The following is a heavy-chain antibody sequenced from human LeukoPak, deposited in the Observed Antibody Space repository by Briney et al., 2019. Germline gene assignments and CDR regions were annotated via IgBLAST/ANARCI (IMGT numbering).Heavy chain of an antibody. Sequence: ASLKVYCKASGYTFTSYGISWVRQAPGQGLEWMGWISAYNGNTNYAQKLQGRVTMTTDTSTSTAYMELRSLRSDDTDVFFFKQKTPYEILTGYHKNYFDYWGQGTLVTVSS. CDR2: ISAYNGNT. J-gene: IGHJ4*02. V-gene: IGHV1-18*01. CDR3: KQKTPYEILTGYHKNYFDY. D-gene: IGHD3-9*01. CDR1: GYTFTSYG.